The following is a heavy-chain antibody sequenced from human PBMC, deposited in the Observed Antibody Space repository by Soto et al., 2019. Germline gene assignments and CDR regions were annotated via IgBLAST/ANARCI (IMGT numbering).Heavy chain of an antibody. CDR3: AREVPDGYSRFDY. Sequence: QVPLVQSGAEVKKPGASVKVSCRTSGSTFTNSVIHWVRQAPGQRLEWIGWVNAGNDNTKWSREFQGRLTLTKDTSATTAYMVLGSLTPEDTAIFFCAREVPDGYSRFDYWGQGTLVTVSS. D-gene: IGHD5-18*01. CDR1: GSTFTNSV. J-gene: IGHJ4*02. CDR2: VNAGNDNT. V-gene: IGHV1-3*01.